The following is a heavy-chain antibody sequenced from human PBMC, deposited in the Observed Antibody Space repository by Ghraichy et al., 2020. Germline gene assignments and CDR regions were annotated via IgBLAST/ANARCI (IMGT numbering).Heavy chain of an antibody. D-gene: IGHD3-22*01. CDR2: FDPEDGET. J-gene: IGHJ4*02. Sequence: ASAKVSCKVSGYTLTELSMHWVRQAPGKGLEWMGGFDPEDGETIYAQKFQGRVTMTEDTSTDTAYMELSSLRSEDTAVYYCATGPVKEITMIVVVDLPTFDYWGQGTLVTVSS. CDR1: GYTLTELS. V-gene: IGHV1-24*01. CDR3: ATGPVKEITMIVVVDLPTFDY.